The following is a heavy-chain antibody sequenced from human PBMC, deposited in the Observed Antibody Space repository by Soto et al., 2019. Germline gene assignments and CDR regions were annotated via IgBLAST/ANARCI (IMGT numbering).Heavy chain of an antibody. J-gene: IGHJ4*02. D-gene: IGHD3-16*02. CDR2: ISAYNGNT. V-gene: IGHV1-18*01. Sequence: QVQLVQSGAEVKKPGASVKVSCKASGYTFTSYGISWVRQAPGQGLEWMGWISAYNGNTNYAQELQGRVTMTTDTSTITAYMELRSLRSDDTAVYYCAREGQSGYYDYIWGSYRFDYWGQGTLVTVSS. CDR1: GYTFTSYG. CDR3: AREGQSGYYDYIWGSYRFDY.